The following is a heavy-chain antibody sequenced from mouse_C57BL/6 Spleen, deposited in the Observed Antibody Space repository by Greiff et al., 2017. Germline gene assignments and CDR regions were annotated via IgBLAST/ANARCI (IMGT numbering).Heavy chain of an antibody. D-gene: IGHD2-5*01. CDR1: GYSITSGYY. V-gene: IGHV3-6*01. Sequence: DVQLQESGPGLVKPSQSLSLTCSVTGYSITSGYYWNWIRQFPGNKLEWMGYISYDGSNNYNPSLKNRISITRDTSKNQFFLKLNSVTTEDTATYYCARGDYSNYGWYFDVWGTGTTVTVSS. CDR2: ISYDGSN. CDR3: ARGDYSNYGWYFDV. J-gene: IGHJ1*03.